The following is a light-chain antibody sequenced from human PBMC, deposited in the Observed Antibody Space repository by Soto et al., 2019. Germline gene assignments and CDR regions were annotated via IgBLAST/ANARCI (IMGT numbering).Light chain of an antibody. J-gene: IGKJ1*01. CDR3: QQYNNYSEA. V-gene: IGKV1-5*01. CDR2: DAS. Sequence: DIKMTQSPSTLSASVGDRVTITCRASQSISSWLAWYQQKPGKAPKLLIYDASSLESGVPSRFSGSGSATEFTLTISSLQPDDFATYYCQQYNNYSEAFGQGTKVDIK. CDR1: QSISSW.